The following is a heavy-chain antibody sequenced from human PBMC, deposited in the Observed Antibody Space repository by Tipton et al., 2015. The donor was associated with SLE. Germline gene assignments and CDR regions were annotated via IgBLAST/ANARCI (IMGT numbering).Heavy chain of an antibody. J-gene: IGHJ4*02. CDR3: ATGDCDGGSCHWFDF. CDR1: GFTFSSHA. D-gene: IGHD2-15*01. Sequence: GSLRLSCAASGFTFSSHAMSWVRQAPGKGLEWVSLISATNGRTYYADSVKGRFTISRDISKNTLYLQMNSLRAEDTAVYYCATGDCDGGSCHWFDFWGQGTLVTVSS. V-gene: IGHV3-23*01. CDR2: ISATNGRT.